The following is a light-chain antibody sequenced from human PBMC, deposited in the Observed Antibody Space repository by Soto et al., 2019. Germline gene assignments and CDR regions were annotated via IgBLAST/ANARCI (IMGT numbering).Light chain of an antibody. Sequence: EIVLTQSPATLSLSPGERATLSCRASQSVSSYLAWYQQKPGQAPRLLIYDASNRATGIPARFSGSGSGTDFTLTISSREPEDFAVYYCQQRSNWPPKYTFGQVTKLEIK. CDR2: DAS. CDR3: QQRSNWPPKYT. J-gene: IGKJ2*01. V-gene: IGKV3-11*01. CDR1: QSVSSY.